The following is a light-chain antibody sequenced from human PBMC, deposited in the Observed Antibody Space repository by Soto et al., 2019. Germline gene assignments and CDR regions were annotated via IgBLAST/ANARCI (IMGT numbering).Light chain of an antibody. CDR2: KAS. J-gene: IGKJ1*01. CDR3: QHHNSYSEA. CDR1: QTISSW. Sequence: DVQMALSCSCVSLSVGRIVTITCRASQTISSWLAWYQQKKGKAPKLLIYKASTLKSGVPSRFSGSRHGTAFNLTIRTLQPDDFAIYYYQHHNSYSEAFGQGTQVDIK. V-gene: IGKV1-5*03.